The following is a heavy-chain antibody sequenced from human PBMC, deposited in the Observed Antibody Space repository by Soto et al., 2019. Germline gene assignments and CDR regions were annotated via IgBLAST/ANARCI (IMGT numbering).Heavy chain of an antibody. CDR1: GFTFSNYG. CDR3: ARDVGDVMSTIQGHGMDV. J-gene: IGHJ6*02. V-gene: IGHV3-33*01. Sequence: QVQLVESGGAAVQPGRSLRLSCVGSGFTFSNYGMHWVRQAPGKGLEWVAVQWSDGSNKFHTDSVQGRFTISRDNSQNTLYLQMNSLRAEDTAVYYCARDVGDVMSTIQGHGMDVWGQGTTVTVSS. D-gene: IGHD5-12*01. CDR2: QWSDGSNK.